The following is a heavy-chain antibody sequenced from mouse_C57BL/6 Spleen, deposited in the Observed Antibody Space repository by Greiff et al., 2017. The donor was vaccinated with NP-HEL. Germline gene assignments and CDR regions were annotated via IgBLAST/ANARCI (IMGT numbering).Heavy chain of an antibody. CDR1: GYTFTDYY. CDR3: ARRREWFDY. CDR2: IYPGSGNT. V-gene: IGHV1-76*01. Sequence: VKLMESGAELVRPGASVKLSCKASGYTFTDYYINWVKQRPGQGLEWIARIYPGSGNTYYNEKFKGKATLTAEKSSSTAYMQLSSLTSEDSAVYFCARRREWFDYWGQGTTLTVSS. J-gene: IGHJ2*01.